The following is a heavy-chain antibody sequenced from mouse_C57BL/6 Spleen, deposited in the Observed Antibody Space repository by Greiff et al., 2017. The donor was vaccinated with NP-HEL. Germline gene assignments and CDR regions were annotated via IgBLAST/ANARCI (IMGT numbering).Heavy chain of an antibody. CDR3: ARRTYFDY. J-gene: IGHJ2*01. V-gene: IGHV1-61*01. CDR2: IYPSDSET. Sequence: VQLQQPGAELERPGSSVKLSCKASGYTFTSYWMDWVKQRPGQGLEWIGNIYPSDSETHYNQKFKDKATLTVDKSSSTAYMQLSSLTSEDSAVYYCARRTYFDYWGQGTTLTVSS. CDR1: GYTFTSYW.